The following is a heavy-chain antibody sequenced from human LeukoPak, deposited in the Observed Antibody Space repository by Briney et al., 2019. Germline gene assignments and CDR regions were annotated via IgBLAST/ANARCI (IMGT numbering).Heavy chain of an antibody. D-gene: IGHD4-11*01. CDR3: ARGLVPGFLDY. CDR2: INCDESIT. CDR1: GFTFSSSW. V-gene: IGHV3-74*01. Sequence: GGSLRLSCAASGFTFSSSWMYWVRQAPGKGLVWVSRINCDESITTYADSVKGRFTISRDNAKNTLYLQMNSLRAEDTAVYYCARGLVPGFLDYWGQGTPVTVSS. J-gene: IGHJ4*02.